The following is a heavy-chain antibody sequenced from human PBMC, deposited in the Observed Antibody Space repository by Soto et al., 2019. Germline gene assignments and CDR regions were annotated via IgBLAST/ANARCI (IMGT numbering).Heavy chain of an antibody. CDR1: GYTFTGYY. V-gene: IGHV1-2*04. CDR3: ARDTGDRHETEFDY. J-gene: IGHJ4*02. Sequence: ASVKVSCKASGYTFTGYYMHWVRQAPGQGLEWMGWINPNSGGTNYAQKFQGWVTMTRDTSTSTVYMELSSLRSEDTAVYYCARDTGDRHETEFDYWGQGTLVTVSS. D-gene: IGHD2-21*02. CDR2: INPNSGGT.